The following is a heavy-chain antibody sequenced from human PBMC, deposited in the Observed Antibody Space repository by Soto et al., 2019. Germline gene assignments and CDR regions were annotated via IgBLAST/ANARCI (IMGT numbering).Heavy chain of an antibody. D-gene: IGHD6-6*01. CDR1: GGSFSGYY. V-gene: IGHV4-34*01. CDR2: INHSGST. Sequence: SETLSLTCAVYGGSFSGYYWSWIRQPPGKGLEWIGEINHSGSTNYNPSLKSRVTISVDTSKNQFSLKLSSVTAADTAVYYCARGYEYSSSPPIYYYYMDVWGKGTTVTVSS. CDR3: ARGYEYSSSPPIYYYYMDV. J-gene: IGHJ6*03.